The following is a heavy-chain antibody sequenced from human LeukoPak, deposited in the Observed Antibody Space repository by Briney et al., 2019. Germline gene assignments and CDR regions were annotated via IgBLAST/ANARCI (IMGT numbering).Heavy chain of an antibody. J-gene: IGHJ3*01. V-gene: IGHV1-8*01. CDR2: MNPSSGNT. CDR1: GYSFISYE. Sequence: GASVKVSCKASGYSFISYEINWMRQDTGQGLEWMGWMNPSSGNTGYTQKFQGRVTMTRNTSISTAYMELSSLSSEDTAVYYCAKMTYSGSYWVDAFDVWGQGTMVTVSS. D-gene: IGHD1-26*01. CDR3: AKMTYSGSYWVDAFDV.